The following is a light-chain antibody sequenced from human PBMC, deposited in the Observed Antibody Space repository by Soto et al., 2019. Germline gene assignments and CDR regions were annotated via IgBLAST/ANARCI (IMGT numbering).Light chain of an antibody. CDR1: QSVSSSY. CDR2: GAS. V-gene: IGKV3-20*01. CDR3: QQYGSSPTWT. Sequence: EIVLTQSPGTLSLSPGERATLSCRASQSVSSSYLAWYQQKPGQAPRLLIYGASSRATGIPDRFSGSGSGTDFTLTISILEPEDFAVYYCQQYGSSPTWTFRQGTKVEIK. J-gene: IGKJ1*01.